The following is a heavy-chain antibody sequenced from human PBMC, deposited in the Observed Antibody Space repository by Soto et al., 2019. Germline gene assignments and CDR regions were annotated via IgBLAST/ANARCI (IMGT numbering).Heavy chain of an antibody. CDR1: GGTFSSYA. Sequence: SVRVSCKASGGTFSSYAISWVRQAPGQGLEWMGGIIPTFGTANYAQKFQGRVTITADESTSTAYMELSSLRSEDTAVYYCARAPTEAGDCYAFDYWGQGTLVTVSS. J-gene: IGHJ4*02. CDR3: ARAPTEAGDCYAFDY. D-gene: IGHD2-21*02. V-gene: IGHV1-69*13. CDR2: IIPTFGTA.